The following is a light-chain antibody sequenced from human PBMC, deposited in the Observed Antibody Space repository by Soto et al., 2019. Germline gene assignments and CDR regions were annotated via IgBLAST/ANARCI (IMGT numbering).Light chain of an antibody. CDR2: AAS. J-gene: IGKJ1*01. CDR1: QSISTW. V-gene: IGKV1-27*01. Sequence: DIQMTQSPSTLSASAGDRVTITCRASQSISTWLAWYQQKPGKAPKLLIYAASTLQSGVPSRFSGSGSGTDFTLTISSLQPEDVATYYCQKYNSAPWTFGQGTKVDIK. CDR3: QKYNSAPWT.